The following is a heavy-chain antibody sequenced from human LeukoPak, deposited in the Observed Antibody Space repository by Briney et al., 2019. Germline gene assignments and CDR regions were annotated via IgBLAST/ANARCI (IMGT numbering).Heavy chain of an antibody. V-gene: IGHV1-18*01. CDR2: ISAYNGNT. Sequence: ASVKVSYKASGYTFTSYGISWVRQAPGQGLEWMGWISAYNGNTNYAQKLQGRVTMTTDTSTSTAYMELRSLRSDDTAVYYCARAHYYYYYMDVWGKGTTVTVSS. J-gene: IGHJ6*03. CDR1: GYTFTSYG. CDR3: ARAHYYYYYMDV.